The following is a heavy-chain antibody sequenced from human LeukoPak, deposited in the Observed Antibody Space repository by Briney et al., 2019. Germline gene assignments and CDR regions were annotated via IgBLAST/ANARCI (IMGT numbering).Heavy chain of an antibody. D-gene: IGHD3-10*01. CDR3: AQTTTPHYYGSGSYALGY. V-gene: IGHV3-30-3*01. CDR1: GFTSSTYA. Sequence: GGSLRLSCAASGFTSSTYAMHWVRQGPGKGLEWVAVISYDGSNKYYADSVKGRFTISRDNSKNTLYLQMSSLSAEDTAVYYCAQTTTPHYYGSGSYALGYWGQGTLVTVPS. J-gene: IGHJ4*02. CDR2: ISYDGSNK.